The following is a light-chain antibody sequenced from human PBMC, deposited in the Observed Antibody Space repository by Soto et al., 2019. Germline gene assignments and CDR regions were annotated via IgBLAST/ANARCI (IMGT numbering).Light chain of an antibody. V-gene: IGLV2-23*03. CDR3: CSYAGSITFVA. CDR2: EGS. CDR1: SSDVGSYNL. J-gene: IGLJ2*01. Sequence: QSALTQPASVSGSPGQSITISCTGTSSDVGSYNLVSWYQQHPGKAPKLMIYEGSKRPSGVSNRFSGSKSGNTASLTISGLQAEDEADYYCCSYAGSITFVAFGGGTKLTVL.